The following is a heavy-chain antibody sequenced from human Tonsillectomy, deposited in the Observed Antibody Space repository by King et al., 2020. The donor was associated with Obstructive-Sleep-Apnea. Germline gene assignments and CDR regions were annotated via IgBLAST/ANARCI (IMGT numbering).Heavy chain of an antibody. CDR2: ISGSGGST. J-gene: IGHJ4*02. V-gene: IGHV3-23*04. CDR1: GFTFSSYA. Sequence: VQLVESGGGLVQPGGSLRLPCEASGFTFSSYARSWVRQAPGKGLEWVSAISGSGGSTYYADSVKGRFTISRDNFKNTLYLQMNSLRAEDTAVYYCAGDRGPFDYWGQGTLVTVSS. D-gene: IGHD3-10*01. CDR3: AGDRGPFDY.